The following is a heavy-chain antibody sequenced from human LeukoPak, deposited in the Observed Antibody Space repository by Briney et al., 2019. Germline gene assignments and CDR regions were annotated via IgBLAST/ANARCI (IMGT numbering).Heavy chain of an antibody. J-gene: IGHJ5*02. CDR3: AKERTRVTGGWT. Sequence: GGSLRLSCAASGFTFSSYSMNWVRQAPGKGLEWVSYISSSSTIYYADSVKGRFTISRDNAKNSLYLQMDSLRPEDTAMYYCAKERTRVTGGWTWGQGTLVTVSS. V-gene: IGHV3-48*01. CDR1: GFTFSSYS. D-gene: IGHD2-21*02. CDR2: ISSSSTI.